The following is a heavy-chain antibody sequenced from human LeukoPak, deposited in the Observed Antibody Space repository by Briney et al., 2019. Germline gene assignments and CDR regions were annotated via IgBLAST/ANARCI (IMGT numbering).Heavy chain of an antibody. V-gene: IGHV3-48*03. CDR2: ISSSGSTI. Sequence: GGSLRLSCAASGFTFSSYEMNWVRQAPGKGLEWVSYISSSGSTIYYADSVKGRFTISRDNAKNSLYLQMNSLRAEDTAVYYCARTLSRWDPFDYWGQGTLVTVSS. CDR1: GFTFSSYE. CDR3: ARTLSRWDPFDY. D-gene: IGHD1-26*01. J-gene: IGHJ4*02.